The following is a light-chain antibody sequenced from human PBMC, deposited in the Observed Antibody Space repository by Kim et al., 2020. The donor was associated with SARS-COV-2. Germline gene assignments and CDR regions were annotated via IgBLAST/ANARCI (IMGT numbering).Light chain of an antibody. Sequence: SSLTQPSSFSFSPGQSITISCTGTSSDVGGYNFVSWYQQHPGKAPKFMIFDVSKRPSGVSNRFSGSKSGNTASLTISGLQPEDEADYYCSSYASSSTWVFGGGTQLTVL. CDR2: DVS. CDR3: SSYASSSTWV. V-gene: IGLV2-14*01. J-gene: IGLJ3*02. CDR1: SSDVGGYNF.